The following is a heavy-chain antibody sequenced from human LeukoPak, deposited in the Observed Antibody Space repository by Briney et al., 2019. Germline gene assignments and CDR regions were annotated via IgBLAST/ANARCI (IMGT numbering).Heavy chain of an antibody. J-gene: IGHJ4*02. CDR3: AKLRYFDWADFDY. D-gene: IGHD3-9*01. V-gene: IGHV3-23*01. CDR2: ISGSGGST. CDR1: GFTFSSYG. Sequence: GGSLRLSCAASGFTFSSYGMSWVRQAPGKGLEWVSAISGSGGSTYYADSVKGRFTISRDNSKNTLYLQMNCLRAEDTAVYYCAKLRYFDWADFDYWGQGTLVTVSS.